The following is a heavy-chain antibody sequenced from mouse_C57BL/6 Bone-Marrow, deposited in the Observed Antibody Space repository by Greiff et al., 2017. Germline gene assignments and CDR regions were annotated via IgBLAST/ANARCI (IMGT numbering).Heavy chain of an antibody. CDR2: IDPENGDT. CDR1: GFNIKDDY. V-gene: IGHV14-4*01. J-gene: IGHJ2*01. Sequence: LVESGAELVRPGASVKLSCTASGFNIKDDYMHWVKQRPEQGLEWIGWIDPENGDTEYASKFQGKATITADTSSNTAYLQLSSLTSEDTAVYYCTLGNFDYWGQGTTLTVSS. CDR3: TLGNFDY.